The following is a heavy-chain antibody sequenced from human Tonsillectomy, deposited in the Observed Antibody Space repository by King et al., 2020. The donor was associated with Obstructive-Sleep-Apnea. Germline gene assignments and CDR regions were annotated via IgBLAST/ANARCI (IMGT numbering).Heavy chain of an antibody. Sequence: VQLVESGGGVVQPGRSLRLSCAASGFTFSSYGMHWVRQAPGKGPEWVAVISYDGSDKYYADSVKGGFTISRDNSKNTLYLQMNSLRAEDTAVYYCAKDTSGSYLNYYYYGMDVWGQGTTVTVSS. V-gene: IGHV3-30*18. J-gene: IGHJ6*02. CDR3: AKDTSGSYLNYYYYGMDV. CDR1: GFTFSSYG. CDR2: ISYDGSDK. D-gene: IGHD3-10*01.